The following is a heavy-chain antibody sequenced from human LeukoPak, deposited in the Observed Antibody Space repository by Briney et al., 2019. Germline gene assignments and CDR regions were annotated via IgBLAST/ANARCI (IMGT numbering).Heavy chain of an antibody. Sequence: SETLSLTCAVYGGSFSGYYWSWIRQPPGKGLEWIGEINHSGSTNYNPSLKSRVTISVDTSKNQFSLKLSSVTAADTAVYYCARIVSGYYYYMDVWGKGTTVTVSS. CDR2: INHSGST. J-gene: IGHJ6*03. V-gene: IGHV4-34*01. CDR3: ARIVSGYYYYMDV. CDR1: GGSFSGYY. D-gene: IGHD3-10*01.